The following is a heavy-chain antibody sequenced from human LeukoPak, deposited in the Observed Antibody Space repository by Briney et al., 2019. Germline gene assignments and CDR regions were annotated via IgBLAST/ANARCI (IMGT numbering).Heavy chain of an antibody. V-gene: IGHV1-69*05. CDR3: ASNPFPYGDYLDDY. CDR1: GGTFISYA. J-gene: IGHJ4*02. Sequence: ASVKVSCKASGGTFISYAISWVRQAPGQGLEWMGRIIPIFGTANYAQKFQGRVTITTDESTSTAYMELSNLRSEDTAVYYCASNPFPYGDYLDDYWGQGTLVTVSS. CDR2: IIPIFGTA. D-gene: IGHD4-17*01.